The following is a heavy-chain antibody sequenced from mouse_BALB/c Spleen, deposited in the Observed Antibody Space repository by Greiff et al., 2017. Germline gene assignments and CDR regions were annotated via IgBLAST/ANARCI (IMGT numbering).Heavy chain of an antibody. CDR1: GYSITSDYA. CDR2: ISYSGST. J-gene: IGHJ4*01. Sequence: EVKLVESGPGLVKPSQSLSLTCTVTGYSITSDYAWNWIRQFPGNKLEWMGYISYSGSTSYNPSLKSRISITRDTSKNQFFLQLNSVTTEDTATYYCARFGFLTRSYAMDYWGQGTSVTVSS. CDR3: ARFGFLTRSYAMDY. V-gene: IGHV3-2*02.